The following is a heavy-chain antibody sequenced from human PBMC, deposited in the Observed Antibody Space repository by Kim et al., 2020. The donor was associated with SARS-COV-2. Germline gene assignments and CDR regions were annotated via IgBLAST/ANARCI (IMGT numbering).Heavy chain of an antibody. CDR1: GFTVSSNY. D-gene: IGHD3-9*01. J-gene: IGHJ6*02. Sequence: GGSLRLSCAASGFTVSSNYMSWVRQAPGKGLEWVSVIYSGGSTYYADSVKGRFTISRDNSKNTLYLQMNSLRAEDTAVYYCARVLWVRYYDILTGYTRLYYYYYGMDVWGQGTTVTVSS. CDR2: IYSGGST. CDR3: ARVLWVRYYDILTGYTRLYYYYYGMDV. V-gene: IGHV3-53*01.